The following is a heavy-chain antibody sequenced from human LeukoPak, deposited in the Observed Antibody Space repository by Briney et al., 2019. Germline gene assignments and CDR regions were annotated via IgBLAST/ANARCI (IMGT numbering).Heavy chain of an antibody. CDR3: AKAPFIVMASPACYFDY. D-gene: IGHD3-16*02. Sequence: GGSLRLSCAASGFTFSSYAMSWVRQAPGKGLEWVSAISGSGGSTYYADSVKGRFTISRDNSKNTLYLQMNSLRAEDTAVYYCAKAPFIVMASPACYFDYWGQGTLVTVSS. CDR2: ISGSGGST. J-gene: IGHJ4*02. V-gene: IGHV3-23*01. CDR1: GFTFSSYA.